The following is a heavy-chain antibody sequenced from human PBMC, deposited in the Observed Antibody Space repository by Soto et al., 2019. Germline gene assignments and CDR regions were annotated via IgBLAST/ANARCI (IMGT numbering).Heavy chain of an antibody. J-gene: IGHJ4*02. D-gene: IGHD3-16*01. V-gene: IGHV3-23*01. Sequence: EVQLLESGGGLVQPGGSLRLSCAASGFTFRTYVMNWVRQAPGKGLEWVSGISGGSGGSTYYAESVKGRFTISRDNSKNTVYLQMNSLRAEDTAVYYCTKDGATRDYWGQGTLVTVSS. CDR1: GFTFRTYV. CDR2: ISGGSGGST. CDR3: TKDGATRDY.